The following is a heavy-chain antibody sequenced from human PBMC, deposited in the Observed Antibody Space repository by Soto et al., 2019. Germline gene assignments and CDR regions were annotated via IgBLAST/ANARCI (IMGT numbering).Heavy chain of an antibody. J-gene: IGHJ4*02. V-gene: IGHV3-23*01. CDR2: ISGSGGDT. Sequence: GGSLRLSCAASGFTFSNYAMIWVRQAPGKGLEWVSAISGSGGDTYYADSVKGRFTISRDNSKNTIYLQMNSLRAEDTAVYYCAKERTAKQLVPGSHLGQGSLVTGS. CDR3: AKERTAKQLVPGSH. CDR1: GFTFSNYA. D-gene: IGHD6-6*01.